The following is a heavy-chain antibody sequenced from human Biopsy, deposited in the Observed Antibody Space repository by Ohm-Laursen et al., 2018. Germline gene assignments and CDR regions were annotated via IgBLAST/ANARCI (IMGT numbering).Heavy chain of an antibody. D-gene: IGHD2-8*01. V-gene: IGHV1-2*02. CDR3: ARDPLNGHKHFDY. CDR2: INCKTGDT. Sequence: ASVKVSCKASSYTFTDYNIHWMRQAPGQGLEWLGYINCKTGDTNYAQKFQGTVTVTRDTAISTAYLALGSLRSADPAIYYCARDPLNGHKHFDYWGQGSLVTVSS. J-gene: IGHJ4*02. CDR1: SYTFTDYN.